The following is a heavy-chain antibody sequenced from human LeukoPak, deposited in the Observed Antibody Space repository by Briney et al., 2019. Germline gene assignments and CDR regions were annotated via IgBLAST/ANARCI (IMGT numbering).Heavy chain of an antibody. CDR3: ARSGTTVVTPIDY. V-gene: IGHV4-61*01. CDR1: GGSVSSGSYH. J-gene: IGHJ4*02. Sequence: SETLSLTCTVSGGSVSSGSYHWSWIRQPPGRGLEWIGYIYYSGSTNYNPSLKSRVTISVDTSKNQFSVKLSSVTAADTAVYYCARSGTTVVTPIDYWGQGTLVTVSS. CDR2: IYYSGST. D-gene: IGHD4-23*01.